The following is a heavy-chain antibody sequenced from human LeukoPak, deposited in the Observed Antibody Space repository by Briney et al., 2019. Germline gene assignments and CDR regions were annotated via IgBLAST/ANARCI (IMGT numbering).Heavy chain of an antibody. J-gene: IGHJ5*02. CDR2: INPSDGSI. CDR3: ARGSSGSYVYNWFDP. V-gene: IGHV1-46*01. D-gene: IGHD1-26*01. CDR1: GYTFTSHW. Sequence: ASVKVSCKASGYTFTSHWIQWVRQAPGQGLEWLGLINPSDGSIAYAHRFQGRVTMTRDTSTSIVYMDLSSLRSEDTAVYYCARGSSGSYVYNWFDPWGQGTLVTVSS.